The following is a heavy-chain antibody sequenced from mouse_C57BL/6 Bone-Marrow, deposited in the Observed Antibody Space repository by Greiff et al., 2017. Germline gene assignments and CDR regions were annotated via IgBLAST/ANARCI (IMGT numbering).Heavy chain of an antibody. CDR3: ARGGFDY. Sequence: QVQLQQSGAELVRPGTSVKVSCKASGYAFTNYLIEWVKQRPGQGLEWIGVIHPGSGGTHYNEKFKGKATMTADKSSSTAYRQLSSLTSEDSAVYFCARGGFDYWGQGTTLTVSS. CDR1: GYAFTNYL. CDR2: IHPGSGGT. V-gene: IGHV1-54*01. J-gene: IGHJ2*01.